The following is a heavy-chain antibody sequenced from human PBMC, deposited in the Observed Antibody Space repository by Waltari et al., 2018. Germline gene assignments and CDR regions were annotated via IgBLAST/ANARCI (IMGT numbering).Heavy chain of an antibody. J-gene: IGHJ3*01. V-gene: IGHV1-2*06. CDR2: INPHTGGT. Sequence: QVQLVQSGAAVKQPGPSVKVSCRASGYPFTAYHMHWVRQAPGQGLEWMGRINPHTGGTTYAQKFGGRVTMTRDTAISTAYMELHSLTTEDTAVYFCASNRDMLTWGQGTMVIVSS. D-gene: IGHD3-16*01. CDR3: ASNRDMLT. CDR1: GYPFTAYH.